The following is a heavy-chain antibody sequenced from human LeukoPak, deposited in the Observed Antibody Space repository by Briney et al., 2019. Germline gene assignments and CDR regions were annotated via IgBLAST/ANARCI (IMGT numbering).Heavy chain of an antibody. D-gene: IGHD3-10*01. CDR2: ISSNGGST. Sequence: GGSLRLSCAASGFTFSSYAMHWVRQAPGKGLEYVSAISSNGGSTYYANSVKGRFTISRDNSKNTLYLQMGSLRAEDTAVYYCANLPLVRGVILAVVYWGQGTLVTVSS. V-gene: IGHV3-64*01. J-gene: IGHJ4*02. CDR1: GFTFSSYA. CDR3: ANLPLVRGVILAVVY.